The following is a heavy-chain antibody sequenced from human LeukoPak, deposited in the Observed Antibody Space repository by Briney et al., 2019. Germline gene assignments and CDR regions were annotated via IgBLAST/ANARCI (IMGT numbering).Heavy chain of an antibody. V-gene: IGHV4-31*03. J-gene: IGHJ5*02. Sequence: SQTLSLTCTVSGGSISSGGYYWSWIRQHPGKGLQWIGYIYYSGSTYYNPSLKSRVTISVDTSKNQFSLTLSPVAAADTAVYYCARGGVLWFGELVWFDPWGQGTLVTVSS. CDR2: IYYSGST. CDR3: ARGGVLWFGELVWFDP. CDR1: GGSISSGGYY. D-gene: IGHD3-10*01.